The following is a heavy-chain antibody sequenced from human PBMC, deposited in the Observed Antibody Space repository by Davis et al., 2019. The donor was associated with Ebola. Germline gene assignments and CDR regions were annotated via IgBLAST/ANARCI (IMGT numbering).Heavy chain of an antibody. J-gene: IGHJ5*02. CDR1: GFTSDDYA. V-gene: IGHV3-43*02. CDR2: ISGDGGST. CDR3: AKLSGAGTTKTWFDP. D-gene: IGHD1-7*01. Sequence: GGSLRLSCAASGFTSDDYAMHWVRQAPGKGLEWVSRISGDGGSTYYEDSVKGRFTISRDNSKNSLYLQMNSLRTEDTALYYCAKLSGAGTTKTWFDPWGQGTLVTVSS.